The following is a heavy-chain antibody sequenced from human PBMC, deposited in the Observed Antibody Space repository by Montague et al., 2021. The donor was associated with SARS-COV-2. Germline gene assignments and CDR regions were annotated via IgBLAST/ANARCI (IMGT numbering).Heavy chain of an antibody. V-gene: IGHV4-39*01. CDR2: VHYSGRP. CDR3: TRHVHMTWPEPSPGFDY. CDR1: GDSISSSSYN. D-gene: IGHD1-1*01. J-gene: IGHJ4*02. Sequence: SETLSLTCTVSGDSISSSSYNWGWIRQPPGKGLEWIGSVHYSGRPHYNPPLKSRVTIYVDTSKNQLSLKLSSVTAADTAVYYCTRHVHMTWPEPSPGFDYWGQGTLVTVSS.